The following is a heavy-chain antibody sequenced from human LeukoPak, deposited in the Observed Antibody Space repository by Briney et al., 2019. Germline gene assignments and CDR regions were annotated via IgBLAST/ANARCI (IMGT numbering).Heavy chain of an antibody. Sequence: SETLSLTCTVSGGSISISNYYWCWIRQPPGKGLEWIGAIYYRGSTYYNPSLKSRVTMSVDTSTNQFSLKLSSVTAADTAMYYCARQGLRLTSDYWGQGTLVTVSS. D-gene: IGHD4-17*01. CDR2: IYYRGST. CDR3: ARQGLRLTSDY. CDR1: GGSISISNYY. V-gene: IGHV4-39*01. J-gene: IGHJ4*02.